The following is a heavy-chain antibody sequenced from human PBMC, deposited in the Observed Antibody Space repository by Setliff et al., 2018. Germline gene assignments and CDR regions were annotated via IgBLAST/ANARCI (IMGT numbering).Heavy chain of an antibody. CDR3: VREYSGGGLT. V-gene: IGHV1-18*01. Sequence: ASVKVSCKASGSTFTSSGISWVRQAPGQGLEWMGWISVYNGYIVYAQKLQDRVTMTTDTSTSTAYMELRSLRSDDTAVYFCVREYSGGGLTWGQGTMVTVSS. CDR1: GSTFTSSG. D-gene: IGHD1-26*01. J-gene: IGHJ3*01. CDR2: ISVYNGYI.